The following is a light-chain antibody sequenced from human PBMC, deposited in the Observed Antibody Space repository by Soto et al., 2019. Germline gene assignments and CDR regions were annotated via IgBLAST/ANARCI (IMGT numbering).Light chain of an antibody. CDR3: QRLNSYPIT. V-gene: IGKV1-9*01. Sequence: IQLTQSPSSLSASVGDSVTITCRASQGISGYLAWYQQKPGKAPELLIYAASTLQSGVPSRFSGSGSGTDFTLTISSLQPEDVASYYCQRLNSYPITFGHGTRLEIK. J-gene: IGKJ5*01. CDR1: QGISGY. CDR2: AAS.